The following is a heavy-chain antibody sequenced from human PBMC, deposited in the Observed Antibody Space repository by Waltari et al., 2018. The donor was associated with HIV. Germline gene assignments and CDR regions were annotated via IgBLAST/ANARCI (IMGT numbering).Heavy chain of an antibody. J-gene: IGHJ5*02. CDR3: ARLAVDSSSRSPSRFDP. CDR1: GGSFSGYS. CDR2: INHSGST. Sequence: QVQLQQWGAGLLKPSETLSLTCAVYGGSFSGYSWSGIRQPPGKGVEWIGEINHSGSTNYTPSLKSRVTISVDTSKNQFSLKLSSVTAADTAVYYCARLAVDSSSRSPSRFDPWGQGTLVTVSS. V-gene: IGHV4-34*01. D-gene: IGHD6-6*01.